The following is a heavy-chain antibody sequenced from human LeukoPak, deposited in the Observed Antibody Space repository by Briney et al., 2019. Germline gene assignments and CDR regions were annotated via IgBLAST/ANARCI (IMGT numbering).Heavy chain of an antibody. Sequence: SGPTLVKPTQTLTLTCTFSGFSLSTSGVGVGWIRPPPGKALEWLALIYWNDDKRYSPSLKSRLTITKDTSKNQVVLTMTNMDPVDTATYYCAHSQPGRDIVVVPAFDIWGQGTMVTVSS. D-gene: IGHD2-2*01. V-gene: IGHV2-5*01. CDR3: AHSQPGRDIVVVPAFDI. CDR2: IYWNDDK. CDR1: GFSLSTSGVG. J-gene: IGHJ3*02.